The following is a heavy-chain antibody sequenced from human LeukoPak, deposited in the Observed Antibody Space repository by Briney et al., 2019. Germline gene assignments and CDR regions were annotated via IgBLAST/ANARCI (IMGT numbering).Heavy chain of an antibody. J-gene: IGHJ3*02. Sequence: PGGSLRLSCAASGFTFSTYSMNWVRQAPGKGLEWVSYISSSSSTIYYADSVKGRFTISRDNAKNSLYLQMNSLRAEDTAVYYCAKDDVYCSSTSCYRPPAFDIWGQGTMVTVSS. CDR1: GFTFSTYS. V-gene: IGHV3-48*01. CDR2: ISSSSSTI. CDR3: AKDDVYCSSTSCYRPPAFDI. D-gene: IGHD2-2*02.